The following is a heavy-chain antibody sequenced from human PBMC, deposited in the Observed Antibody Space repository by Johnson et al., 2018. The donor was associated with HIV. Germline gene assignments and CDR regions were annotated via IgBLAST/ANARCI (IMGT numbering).Heavy chain of an antibody. Sequence: VQLVESGGGLVQPGGSLRLSCAASGFTVSSNYMSWVRQAPGKGLEWVSGISNSGSSTYYADSVKGRFTISRDNSKNTLYLQMNSLTAEDTAVYFCARRASGWHAFDIWGQGTMVTVSS. CDR3: ARRASGWHAFDI. J-gene: IGHJ3*02. V-gene: IGHV3-66*02. CDR1: GFTVSSNY. D-gene: IGHD6-19*01. CDR2: SNSGSST.